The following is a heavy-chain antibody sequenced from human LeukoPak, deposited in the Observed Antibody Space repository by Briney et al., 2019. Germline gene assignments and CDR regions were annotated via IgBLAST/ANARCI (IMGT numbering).Heavy chain of an antibody. D-gene: IGHD2-2*01. Sequence: PGGSLRLSCAVSGFTFNTYSMNWVRQAPGKGLEWVSYISSSSDTIYYADSVKGRFTISRDNAKNSLYLQMNSLRAEDTAVYYCAKDWQYQLLLGYYFDYWGQGTLVTVSS. V-gene: IGHV3-48*04. CDR1: GFTFNTYS. J-gene: IGHJ4*02. CDR3: AKDWQYQLLLGYYFDY. CDR2: ISSSSDTI.